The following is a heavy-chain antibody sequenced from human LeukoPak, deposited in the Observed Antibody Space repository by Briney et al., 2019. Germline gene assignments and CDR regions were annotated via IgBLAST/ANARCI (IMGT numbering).Heavy chain of an antibody. J-gene: IGHJ4*02. CDR2: ISSSGSTI. CDR1: GFTFSSYE. CDR3: ARDGALGIIDY. Sequence: PGGSLRLSCAASGFTFSSYEMNWVRQAPGKGLEWVSYISSSGSTIYYADSVKGRFTISRDNAKNSLYLQMNSLRAEDTAVYYCARDGALGIIDYWGQGTLVTVSS. D-gene: IGHD3-16*01. V-gene: IGHV3-48*03.